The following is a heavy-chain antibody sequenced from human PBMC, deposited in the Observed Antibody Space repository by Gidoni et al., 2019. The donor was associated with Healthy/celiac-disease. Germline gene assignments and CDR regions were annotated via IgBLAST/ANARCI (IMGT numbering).Heavy chain of an antibody. CDR2: VIPILVIA. D-gene: IGHD6-6*01. V-gene: IGHV1-69*09. CDR1: GGTFSSYA. Sequence: QVQLVQSGAEVKKPGSSVKVSCKASGGTFSSYAISWVRQAPGQGLEWMGRVIPILVIANYAQKFQGRVTITADNSTSTSYMELSSLSSEDTAVYYCARVAEKFEGVVLFDYWGQGTLVTVSS. CDR3: ARVAEKFEGVVLFDY. J-gene: IGHJ4*02.